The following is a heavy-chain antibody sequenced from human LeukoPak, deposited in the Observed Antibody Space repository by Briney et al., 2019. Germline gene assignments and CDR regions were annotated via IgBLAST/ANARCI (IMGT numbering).Heavy chain of an antibody. J-gene: IGHJ4*02. CDR2: ISYDGSNK. V-gene: IGHV3-30-3*01. Sequence: PRGSLRLSCAASGFTFSSYAMHWVRQAPGKGLEWVAVISYDGSNKYYADSVKGRFTISRDNSKNTLYLQMNSLRAEDTAVYYCARDPGMATIRKLGTFDYWGQGTLVTVSS. CDR1: GFTFSSYA. CDR3: ARDPGMATIRKLGTFDY. D-gene: IGHD5-12*01.